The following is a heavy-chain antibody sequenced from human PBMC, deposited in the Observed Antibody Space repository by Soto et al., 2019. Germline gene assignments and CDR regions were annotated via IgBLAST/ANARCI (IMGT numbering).Heavy chain of an antibody. J-gene: IGHJ4*02. CDR3: ARGGQSYGPQFDY. V-gene: IGHV4-34*01. Sequence: PSETLSRTCAVYGGSFSCYYWSWIRQPPGKGLEWIGEINHSGSTNYNPSLKSRVTISVDTSKNQFSLKLSSVTAADTAVYYCARGGQSYGPQFDYWGQGTLVTVSS. CDR1: GGSFSCYY. D-gene: IGHD5-18*01. CDR2: INHSGST.